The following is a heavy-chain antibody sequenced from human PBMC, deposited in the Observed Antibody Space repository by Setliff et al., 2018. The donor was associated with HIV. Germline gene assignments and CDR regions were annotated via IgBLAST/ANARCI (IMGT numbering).Heavy chain of an antibody. D-gene: IGHD6-13*01. CDR2: MNPNSGNT. CDR1: GYTFTSYD. CDR3: ATDPGYSSTWYSESFQH. Sequence: ASVKVSCKASGYTFTSYDINWVRQATGQGLEWMGWMNPNSGNTGYAQKFQGRVTMTTDTSTSTAYMELRSLRSDDTAVYYCATDPGYSSTWYSESFQHWGQGTMVTVS. V-gene: IGHV1-8*02. J-gene: IGHJ1*01.